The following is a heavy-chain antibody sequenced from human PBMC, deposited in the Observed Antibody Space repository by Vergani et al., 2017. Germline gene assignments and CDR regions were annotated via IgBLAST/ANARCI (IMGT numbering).Heavy chain of an antibody. J-gene: IGHJ5*02. CDR2: INPNSGGT. V-gene: IGHV1-2*06. CDR3: AXVSHCSSTSCYRGWFDP. D-gene: IGHD2-2*02. CDR1: GYTFTGYY. Sequence: QVQLVQSGAEVKKPGASVKVSCKASGYTFTGYYMHWVRQAPGQGLEWMGRINPNSGGTNYAQKFQGRVTMTRDTSISTAYMELSRLRSDDTAVYYCAXVSHCSSTSCYRGWFDPWGQGTLVTVSS.